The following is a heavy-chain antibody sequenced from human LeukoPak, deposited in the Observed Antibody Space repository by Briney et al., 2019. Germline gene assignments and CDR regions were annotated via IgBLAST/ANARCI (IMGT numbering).Heavy chain of an antibody. CDR1: GFTFSIYA. CDR2: ISYNGSQT. V-gene: IGHV3-64*01. CDR3: VRDRGGSGWYYFDY. Sequence: GGSLRLSCAASGFTFSIYAMHWVRQGPGKGLEHVSGISYNGSQTYYGNSVKDGFTISRDNAKNTVYLQMASLRVDDMAVYYCVRDRGGSGWYYFDYWGQGILVTVSS. J-gene: IGHJ4*02. D-gene: IGHD6-19*01.